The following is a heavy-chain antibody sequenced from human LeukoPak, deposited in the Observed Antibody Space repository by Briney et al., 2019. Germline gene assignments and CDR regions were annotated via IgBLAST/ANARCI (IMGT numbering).Heavy chain of an antibody. CDR1: GGSISSGGNY. J-gene: IGHJ5*02. V-gene: IGHV4-31*03. CDR3: ARDVFCGGDCPSLGNWFDP. CDR2: IYYRGST. Sequence: SQTLSLTCTVSGGSISSGGNYWSWIRQHPGKGLEWIGYIYYRGSTYYNPSLKSRVTMSVDTSKNQFSLNLSSVTAADTAVYYCARDVFCGGDCPSLGNWFDPWGQGTLVTVSS. D-gene: IGHD2-21*02.